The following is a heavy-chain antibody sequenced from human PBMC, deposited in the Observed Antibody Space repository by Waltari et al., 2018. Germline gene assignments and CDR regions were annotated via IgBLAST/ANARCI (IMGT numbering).Heavy chain of an antibody. J-gene: IGHJ3*02. CDR1: GLPFGKYA. CDR2: ISGNGGET. V-gene: IGHV3-23*01. Sequence: EVQLLVSGGGSVQPGGSLRLSCAASGLPFGKYAMTWVRQASGKGVEWVSTISGNGGETFYADSVRGRFTISRDNSRNMVFLQMNSLRDDDTAVYFCAKGGHFSAFDIWGQGTMVTVSS. CDR3: AKGGHFSAFDI.